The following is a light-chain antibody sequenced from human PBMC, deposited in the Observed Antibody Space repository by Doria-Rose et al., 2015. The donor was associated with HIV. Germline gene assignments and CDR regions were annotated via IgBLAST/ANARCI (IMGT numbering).Light chain of an antibody. CDR2: GNT. Sequence: QSVLIQPPSVSGAPGQRVAISCTGSSSSIGAGFDVNWYQQFPGTAPKLLIHGNTNRPSGVPDRFSGSKSGTSASLAISGLRAEDEANYYCQSYDSRLSVYVFGTGTKVTVL. CDR3: QSYDSRLSVYV. V-gene: IGLV1-40*01. CDR1: SSSIGAGFD. J-gene: IGLJ1*01.